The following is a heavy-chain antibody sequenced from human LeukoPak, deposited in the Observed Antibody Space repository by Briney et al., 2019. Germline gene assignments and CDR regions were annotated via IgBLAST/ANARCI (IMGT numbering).Heavy chain of an antibody. V-gene: IGHV1-3*01. CDR2: INAGNGNT. J-gene: IGHJ5*02. D-gene: IGHD2-15*01. Sequence: ASVKVSCKASGYTFTSYAMHWVRQAPGQRLEWMGWINAGNGNTKYSQKFQGRVTITRDTSASIAYMELSSLRSEDTAVYYCARDRRYCSGGSCFMFDPWGQGTQVTVSS. CDR3: ARDRRYCSGGSCFMFDP. CDR1: GYTFTSYA.